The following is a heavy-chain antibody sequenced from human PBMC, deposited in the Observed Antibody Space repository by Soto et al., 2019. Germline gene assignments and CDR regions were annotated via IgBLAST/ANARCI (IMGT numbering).Heavy chain of an antibody. Sequence: GGSLRLSCAASGFTFSSYGMHWVRQAPGKGLEWVAVIWYDGSNKYYADSVKGRFTISRDNSRNTLYLQMNSLRAEDTAVYYCARDLNNYGSWFDPWGQGTLVTVSS. D-gene: IGHD3-16*01. CDR2: IWYDGSNK. V-gene: IGHV3-33*01. J-gene: IGHJ5*02. CDR1: GFTFSSYG. CDR3: ARDLNNYGSWFDP.